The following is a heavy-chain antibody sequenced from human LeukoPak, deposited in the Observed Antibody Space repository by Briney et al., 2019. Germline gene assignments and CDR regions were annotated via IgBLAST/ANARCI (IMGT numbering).Heavy chain of an antibody. V-gene: IGHV4-59*01. CDR3: ARDYGNYQFDY. CDR1: GGSISSYY. D-gene: IGHD4-11*01. Sequence: SETLSLTCTVSGGSISSYYWSWIRQPPGKGLEWIGYIYYSGSTNYNPSLKSRVTISVDTSKNQFSLKLSSVTDADTAVYYCARDYGNYQFDYWGQGTLVTVSS. J-gene: IGHJ4*02. CDR2: IYYSGST.